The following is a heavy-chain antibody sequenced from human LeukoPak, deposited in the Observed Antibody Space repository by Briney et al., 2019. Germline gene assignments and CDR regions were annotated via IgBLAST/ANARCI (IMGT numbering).Heavy chain of an antibody. CDR3: ARFSPRAMGNYLDF. CDR2: IYPRGST. Sequence: SETLSLTCAVSGGSISSGSYSWSWIRQPPGKGLEWIGYIYPRGSTYYNPSLKSRVILSLDKSANQFSLNLSSVTAADTTVYYCARFSPRAMGNYLDFWGQGTLVTVSS. V-gene: IGHV4-30-2*01. D-gene: IGHD7-27*01. J-gene: IGHJ4*02. CDR1: GGSISSGSYS.